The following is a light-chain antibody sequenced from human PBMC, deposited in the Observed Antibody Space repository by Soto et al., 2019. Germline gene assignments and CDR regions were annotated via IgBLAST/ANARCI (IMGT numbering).Light chain of an antibody. J-gene: IGLJ3*02. CDR2: EVS. CDR1: GSDVGSYNR. V-gene: IGLV2-18*02. Sequence: QSALTQPPSVSGSPGQSVTISCTGTGSDVGSYNRVSWYQQPPGTAPKLIIFEVSNRPSGVPDRFSGSKSGNTASLTISGLRAEDEADYYCSSYKSSSTWVFGGGTKVTVL. CDR3: SSYKSSSTWV.